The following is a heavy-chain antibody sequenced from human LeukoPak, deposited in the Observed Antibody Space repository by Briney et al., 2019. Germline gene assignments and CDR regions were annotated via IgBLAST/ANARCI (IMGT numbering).Heavy chain of an antibody. CDR1: GYTLTELS. D-gene: IGHD5-18*01. Sequence: RASVKVSCKVSGYTLTELSMHWVRQAPGKGLEWIGGFDPEDGETIYAQKFQGRVTMTEDTSTDTAYMELSSLRSEDTAVYYCATLPDTAMVTEAYYFDYWGQGALVTVSS. J-gene: IGHJ4*02. CDR3: ATLPDTAMVTEAYYFDY. CDR2: FDPEDGET. V-gene: IGHV1-24*01.